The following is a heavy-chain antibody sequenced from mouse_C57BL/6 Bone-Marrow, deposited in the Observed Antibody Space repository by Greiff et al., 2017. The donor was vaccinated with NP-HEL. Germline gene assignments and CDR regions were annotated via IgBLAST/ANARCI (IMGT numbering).Heavy chain of an antibody. V-gene: IGHV1-4*01. CDR3: AYYYGSSPWFAY. CDR2: INPSSGYT. Sequence: LQESGAELARPGASVKMSCKASGYTFTSYTMHWVKQRPGQGLEWIGYINPSSGYTKYNQKFKDKATLTADKSSSTAYMQLCSLTSEDSAVYYCAYYYGSSPWFAYWGQGTLVTVSA. CDR1: GYTFTSYT. J-gene: IGHJ3*01. D-gene: IGHD1-1*01.